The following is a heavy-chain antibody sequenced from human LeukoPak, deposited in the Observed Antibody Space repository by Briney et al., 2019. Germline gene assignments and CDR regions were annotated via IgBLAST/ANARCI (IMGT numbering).Heavy chain of an antibody. J-gene: IGHJ4*02. CDR1: GGSISSGDYY. D-gene: IGHD3-16*02. Sequence: SETPSLTCTVSGGSISSGDYYWSWIRQPPGKGLEWIGYIYYSGSTYYNPSLKSRVTISVDTSKNQFSLKLSSVTAADTAVYYCARMVVGLGELSLSFDYWGQGTLVTVSS. CDR2: IYYSGST. CDR3: ARMVVGLGELSLSFDY. V-gene: IGHV4-30-4*01.